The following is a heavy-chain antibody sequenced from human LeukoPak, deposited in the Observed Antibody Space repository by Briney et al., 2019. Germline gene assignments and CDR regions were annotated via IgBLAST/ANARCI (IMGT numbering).Heavy chain of an antibody. CDR2: ISTPGST. D-gene: IGHD1-1*01. J-gene: IGHJ3*02. Sequence: PSETLSLTCSVSSDSFTDYYWTWIRQPAGRGLEWLGRISTPGSTNYNPSLKSRLTISVDTSKNQFSLKLSSVTAADTAVYYCARHRTWNGAFDIWGQGTMVTVSS. CDR1: SDSFTDYY. V-gene: IGHV4-4*07. CDR3: ARHRTWNGAFDI.